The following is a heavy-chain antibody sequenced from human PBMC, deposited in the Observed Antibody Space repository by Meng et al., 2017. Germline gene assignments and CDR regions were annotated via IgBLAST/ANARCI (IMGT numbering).Heavy chain of an antibody. Sequence: ASVKVSCKASGYTFTSYYMHWVRQAPGQGLEWMGIINPSGGSTSYAQKFQGRVTMTRDTSTSTVYMELSSLRSEDTAVYYCARDYDNPRDYYYYYGMDVWGQGTTVTVSS. J-gene: IGHJ6*02. V-gene: IGHV1-46*01. D-gene: IGHD3-16*01. CDR1: GYTFTSYY. CDR3: ARDYDNPRDYYYYYGMDV. CDR2: INPSGGST.